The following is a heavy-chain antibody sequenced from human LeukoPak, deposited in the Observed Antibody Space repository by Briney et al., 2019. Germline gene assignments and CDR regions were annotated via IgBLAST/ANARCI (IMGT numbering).Heavy chain of an antibody. CDR3: ARDVGLAAGGMMDALDI. J-gene: IGHJ3*02. D-gene: IGHD6-13*01. CDR2: IKQDGSEK. V-gene: IGHV3-7*05. Sequence: GGSLRLSCAASGFTFRSYWMNWVRQAPGKGLEWVANIKQDGSEKYYVDSVKGRFTISRDNAKNSMYLQMNSLRAEDTAVYYCARDVGLAAGGMMDALDIWGQGTMVTVSS. CDR1: GFTFRSYW.